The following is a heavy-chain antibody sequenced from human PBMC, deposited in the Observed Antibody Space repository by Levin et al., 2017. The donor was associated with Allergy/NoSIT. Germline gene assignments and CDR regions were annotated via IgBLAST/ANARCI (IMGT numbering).Heavy chain of an antibody. D-gene: IGHD3-22*01. CDR3: AKEDYAFDSSGYYYGGIDY. J-gene: IGHJ4*02. Sequence: GGSLRLSCAASGFPFSDYAMNWVRQAPGEGLEWVSSITGSGGNTFYADSVKGRFTISRDNSRNTLYLQMNSLRAEDTAVYYCAKEDYAFDSSGYYYGGIDYWGQGTLVTVSS. CDR1: GFPFSDYA. CDR2: ITGSGGNT. V-gene: IGHV3-23*01.